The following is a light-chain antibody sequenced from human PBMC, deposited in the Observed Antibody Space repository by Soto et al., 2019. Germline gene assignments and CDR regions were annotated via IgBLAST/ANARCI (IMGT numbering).Light chain of an antibody. CDR3: CSYAGGTSVV. V-gene: IGLV2-23*01. CDR2: EDI. CDR1: SSDVGSYNL. Sequence: QSALTQPASVSGSPGQSITISCTGTSSDVGSYNLVSWYQQHPGKAPKLMIYEDIERPSGVSNRFSGSKSGNTASLTISGLQTEDEADYYCCSYAGGTSVVFGGATQLTVL. J-gene: IGLJ2*01.